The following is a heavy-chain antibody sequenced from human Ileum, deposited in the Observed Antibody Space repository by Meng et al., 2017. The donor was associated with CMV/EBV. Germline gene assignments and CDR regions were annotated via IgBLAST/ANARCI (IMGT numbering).Heavy chain of an antibody. CDR2: IYRSGST. V-gene: IGHV4-38-2*02. D-gene: IGHD4-11*01. Sequence: SETLSLTCTVSGYSISSGYYWGWIRQPPGKGLEWIGSIYRSGSTYYNPSLKSRVTISVDTSKNQFSLKLGSVTAADTAVYYCARDATTRFDYWGQGTLVTVSS. J-gene: IGHJ4*02. CDR1: GYSISSGYY. CDR3: ARDATTRFDY.